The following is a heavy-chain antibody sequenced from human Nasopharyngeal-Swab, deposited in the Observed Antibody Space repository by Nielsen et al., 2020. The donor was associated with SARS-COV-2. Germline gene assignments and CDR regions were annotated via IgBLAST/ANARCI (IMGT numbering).Heavy chain of an antibody. V-gene: IGHV3-53*01. Sequence: GESLKISCAASGFTVSSNYMSWVRQAPGKGLEWVSVMYSGGSTYYADSVKGRFTISRDNSKNTLYLQMNSLRAEETAVSSCANVEGLLHPFDLCAQGPLVPVSS. J-gene: IGHJ3*01. CDR2: MYSGGST. CDR3: ANVEGLLHPFDL. D-gene: IGHD3/OR15-3a*01. CDR1: GFTVSSNY.